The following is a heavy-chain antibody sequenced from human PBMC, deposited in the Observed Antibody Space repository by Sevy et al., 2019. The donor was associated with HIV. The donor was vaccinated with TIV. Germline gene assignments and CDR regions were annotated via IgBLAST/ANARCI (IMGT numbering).Heavy chain of an antibody. J-gene: IGHJ6*02. V-gene: IGHV1-69*13. CDR2: IIPIFGTA. CDR3: ARKCITIFGVVNPGHYYYGMDV. Sequence: ASVKVSCKASGGTFSSYIVSWVRQAPGQGLEWMGGIIPIFGTANYAQKFQGRVTITADESTSTAYMELSSLRSEDTAVYYCARKCITIFGVVNPGHYYYGMDVWGQGTTVTVSS. D-gene: IGHD3-3*01. CDR1: GGTFSSYI.